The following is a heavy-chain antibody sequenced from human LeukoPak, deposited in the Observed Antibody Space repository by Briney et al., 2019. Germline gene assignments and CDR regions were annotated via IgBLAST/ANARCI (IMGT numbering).Heavy chain of an antibody. V-gene: IGHV1-46*01. Sequence: ASVKVSCKASGYTFTSYGISWVRQAPGQGLDWMGIINPSGGSTTYAQKFQGRVTMTRDTSTSTVYMELSSLRSEDTAVYYCARDRGPFSANYYFDFWGQGTLVTVSS. CDR3: ARDRGPFSANYYFDF. CDR2: INPSGGST. CDR1: GYTFTSYG. D-gene: IGHD3-10*01. J-gene: IGHJ4*02.